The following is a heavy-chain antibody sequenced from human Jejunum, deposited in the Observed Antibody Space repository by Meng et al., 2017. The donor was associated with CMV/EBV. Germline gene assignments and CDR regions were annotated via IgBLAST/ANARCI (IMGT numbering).Heavy chain of an antibody. V-gene: IGHV4-39*07. CDR3: ARDFGDYTNDYYGMDV. J-gene: IGHJ6*02. D-gene: IGHD4-17*01. Sequence: SSSGSTYYWGWIRQPPGKGLEWIGSFYSGGRTYYNPSLKSRVTISVDTSKSHFSLKLSSVTAADTAVYYCARDFGDYTNDYYGMDVWGQGTTVTVSS. CDR2: FYSGGRT. CDR1: SSSGSTYY.